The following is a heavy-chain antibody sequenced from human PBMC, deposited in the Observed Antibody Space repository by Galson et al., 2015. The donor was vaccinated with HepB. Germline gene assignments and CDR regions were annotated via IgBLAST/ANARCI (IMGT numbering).Heavy chain of an antibody. V-gene: IGHV3-21*01. CDR1: GFIFSDYS. Sequence: SLRLSCAASGFIFSDYSMNWVRQAPGKGLEWVSSISHTSDYIFYADSVKGRFTISRDNARNSLYLQMNSLGVDDTAVYYCASGYSAAPPADYWGQGTLVTVSS. CDR2: ISHTSDYI. D-gene: IGHD5-18*01. J-gene: IGHJ4*02. CDR3: ASGYSAAPPADY.